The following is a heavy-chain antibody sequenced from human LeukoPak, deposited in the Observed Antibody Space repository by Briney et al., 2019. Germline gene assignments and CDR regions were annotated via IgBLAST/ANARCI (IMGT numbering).Heavy chain of an antibody. CDR2: IYHSGST. V-gene: IGHV4-30-2*01. J-gene: IGHJ6*02. CDR1: GGSISSGGYS. D-gene: IGHD2-2*01. CDR3: ARGQRTAAPGAHEGMDV. Sequence: SETLSLTCAVSGGSISSGGYSWSWIRQPPGKDLEWIGYIYHSGSTYYNPSLKSRVTISVDRSKNQFSLKLSSVTAADTAVYYCARGQRTAAPGAHEGMDVWGQGTTVTVSS.